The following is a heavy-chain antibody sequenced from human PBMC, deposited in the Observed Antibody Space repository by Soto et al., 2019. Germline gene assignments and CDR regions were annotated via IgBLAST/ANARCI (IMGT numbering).Heavy chain of an antibody. Sequence: EVQLVESGGGLVKPGGSLRLSCAASGFTFSSYSMNWVRQAPGKGLEWVSSISSSSSYIYYADSVKGRFTISRDNAKNSLYLQMNSLRAEDTAVYYCARGKGGYSGYDYDYWGQGTLVTVSS. CDR1: GFTFSSYS. J-gene: IGHJ4*02. V-gene: IGHV3-21*01. CDR2: ISSSSSYI. CDR3: ARGKGGYSGYDYDY. D-gene: IGHD5-12*01.